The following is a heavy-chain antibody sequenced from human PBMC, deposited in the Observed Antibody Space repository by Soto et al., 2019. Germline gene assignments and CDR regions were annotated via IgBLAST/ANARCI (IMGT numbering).Heavy chain of an antibody. V-gene: IGHV1-69*01. CDR3: ARGRGLYNSGRSQLDY. J-gene: IGHJ4*02. Sequence: QVQLVQSGAEVKKPGSSVRVSCKASGDTFSRYTVNWVRQAPRQGLEWMGGIIPRFGTTNYAPTLQGRVTITADESTNPVYMELSSLRSEDTALYFCARGRGLYNSGRSQLDYWGQGTRLTVSS. CDR1: GDTFSRYT. D-gene: IGHD1-1*01. CDR2: IIPRFGTT.